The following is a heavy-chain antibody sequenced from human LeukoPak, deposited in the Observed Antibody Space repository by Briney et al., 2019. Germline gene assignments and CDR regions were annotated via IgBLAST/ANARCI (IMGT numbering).Heavy chain of an antibody. Sequence: SMKVSCKASGGTFSSYAISWVRQAPGQGLEWMGGIIPIFGTANYAQKFQGRVTITADESTSTAYMELSSLRSEDTAVYYCARAPIGYCSSTSCYTSAFDIWGQGTMVTVSS. CDR1: GGTFSSYA. CDR3: ARAPIGYCSSTSCYTSAFDI. V-gene: IGHV1-69*13. D-gene: IGHD2-2*02. CDR2: IIPIFGTA. J-gene: IGHJ3*02.